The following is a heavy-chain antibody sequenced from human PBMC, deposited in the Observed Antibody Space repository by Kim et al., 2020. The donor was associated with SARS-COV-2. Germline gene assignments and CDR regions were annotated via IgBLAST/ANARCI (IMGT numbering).Heavy chain of an antibody. CDR1: GYTFTSYD. J-gene: IGHJ3*02. V-gene: IGHV1-8*01. D-gene: IGHD3-22*01. Sequence: ASVKVSCKASGYTFTSYDINWVRQATGQGLEWMGWMNPNSGNTGYAQKFQGRVTMTRNTSISTAYMELSSLRSEDTAVYYCAFNGERSYYFSLDAFDIWGQGTMVTVSS. CDR2: MNPNSGNT. CDR3: AFNGERSYYFSLDAFDI.